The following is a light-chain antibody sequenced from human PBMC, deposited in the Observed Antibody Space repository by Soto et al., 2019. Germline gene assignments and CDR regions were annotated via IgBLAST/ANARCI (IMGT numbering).Light chain of an antibody. V-gene: IGKV3-20*01. J-gene: IGKJ3*01. CDR3: QQYDGSPLT. Sequence: EFVLTQSPGTLFLSPGERATLSCRASQSLSINSLAWYQQKPGQSPRLLVYGASTRDTGIPDRFRGSGSGTDFALTISSMEPEDFAMYYCQQYDGSPLTFGPGTKVDIK. CDR2: GAS. CDR1: QSLSINS.